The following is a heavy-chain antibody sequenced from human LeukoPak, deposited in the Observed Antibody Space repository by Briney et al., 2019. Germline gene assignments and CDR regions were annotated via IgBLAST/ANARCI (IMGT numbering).Heavy chain of an antibody. CDR3: ARHSSQWDWFDP. CDR2: IYYSGST. D-gene: IGHD6-13*01. CDR1: GGSISSYY. Sequence: SETLPLTCTVSGGSISSYYWSWIRQPPGKGLEWIGYIYYSGSTNYNPSLKSRVTISVDTSKNQFSLKLSSVTAADTAVYYCARHSSQWDWFDPWGQGTLVTVSS. J-gene: IGHJ5*02. V-gene: IGHV4-59*08.